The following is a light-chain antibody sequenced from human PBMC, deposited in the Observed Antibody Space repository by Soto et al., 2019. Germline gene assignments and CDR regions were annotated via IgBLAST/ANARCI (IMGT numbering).Light chain of an antibody. Sequence: DIVLTQSPDSLAESLGERATINCKSSQSVFDSSDNKNYITWYQQKPGQPPKLLIYWASTRESGVPDRFSGSGSGTDFTLTISSLQAEDVAVYYCQQYYVTPLTFGGGTKLEIK. CDR2: WAS. J-gene: IGKJ4*01. CDR1: QSVFDSSDNKNY. V-gene: IGKV4-1*01. CDR3: QQYYVTPLT.